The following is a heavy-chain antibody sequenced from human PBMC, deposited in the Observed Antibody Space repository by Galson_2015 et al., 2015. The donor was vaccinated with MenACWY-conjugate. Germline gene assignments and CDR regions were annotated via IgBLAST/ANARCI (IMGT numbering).Heavy chain of an antibody. D-gene: IGHD6-13*01. CDR1: GFTFSSFW. CDR3: ARGLSVAAAVSPFAY. Sequence: LRLSCAASGFTFSSFWMHWVRQAPGKGLVWVSRMNSDGSSTSYADSVKGRFTISRDNARNTLYLQMNSLRAEDTAVYYCARGLSVAAAVSPFAYWGQGTLVTVSS. V-gene: IGHV3-74*01. CDR2: MNSDGSST. J-gene: IGHJ4*02.